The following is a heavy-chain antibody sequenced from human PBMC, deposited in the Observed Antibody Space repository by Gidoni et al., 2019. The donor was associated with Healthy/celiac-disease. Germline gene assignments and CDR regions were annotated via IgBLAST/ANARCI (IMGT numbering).Heavy chain of an antibody. J-gene: IGHJ4*02. V-gene: IGHV4-30-2*01. CDR2: IYHSGST. CDR3: ARVSFPGRHFDY. CDR1: GGSISSGGYS. Sequence: QLQLQESGSGLVKPSQTLSLTCAVSGGSISSGGYSWSWIRQTTGKGLEWIGYIYHSGSTYYNPSLKSRVTISVDRSKNQFSLKLSSVTAADTAVYYCARVSFPGRHFDYWGQGTLVTVSS. D-gene: IGHD3-16*01.